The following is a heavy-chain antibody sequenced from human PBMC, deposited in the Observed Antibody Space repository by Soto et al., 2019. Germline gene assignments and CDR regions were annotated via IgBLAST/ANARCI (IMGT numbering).Heavy chain of an antibody. CDR1: GFSLTTSGVG. V-gene: IGHV2-5*02. D-gene: IGHD3-3*01. CDR3: AHRVLRTVFGLVTTTAIYFDI. CDR2: IFWDDDK. J-gene: IGHJ4*02. Sequence: QITLNESGPTVVRPTETLTLTCRFSGFSLTTSGVGVGWIRQSPGKAPEWVALIFWDDDKRYSACLKSRLTTTKDTSKSQLVLTVSDLDPTDTATYYCAHRVLRTVFGLVTTTAIYFDIWGQGTPVAVSS.